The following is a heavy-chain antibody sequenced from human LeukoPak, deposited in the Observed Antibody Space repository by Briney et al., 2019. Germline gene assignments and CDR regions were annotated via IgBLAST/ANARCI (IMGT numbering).Heavy chain of an antibody. D-gene: IGHD3-10*01. CDR1: GYSFTTYW. CDR2: IYPDDSNI. J-gene: IGHJ6*02. Sequence: GESLKISCRGSGYSFTTYWIGWVRQMPGKGLEWMGIIYPDDSNIRYSPSAQGQVTISADKSISTAYLQWSSLKASDTAMYYCARLGDLYGMDVWGQGTTVTVSS. CDR3: ARLGDLYGMDV. V-gene: IGHV5-51*01.